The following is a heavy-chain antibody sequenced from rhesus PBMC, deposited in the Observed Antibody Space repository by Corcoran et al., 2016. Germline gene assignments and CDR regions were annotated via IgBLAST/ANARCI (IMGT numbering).Heavy chain of an antibody. CDR1: GGSISGYYY. CDR2: NNSGGEHT. J-gene: IGHJ4*01. CDR3: AKEAHIFWTGTIDY. Sequence: VKLQQWGEGLVKPSETLSLTCAVYGGSISGYYYWSWIRQAPGKGLEWISANNSGGEHTYYADSVQGRFTISRDNSKNTLSLRMNSLRAEDTAVFYCAKEAHIFWTGTIDYWGQGVLVTVSS. D-gene: IGHD3-3*01. V-gene: IGHV3S25*01.